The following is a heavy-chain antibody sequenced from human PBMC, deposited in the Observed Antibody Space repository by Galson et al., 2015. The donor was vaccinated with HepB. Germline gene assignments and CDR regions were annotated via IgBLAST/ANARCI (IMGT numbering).Heavy chain of an antibody. J-gene: IGHJ5*02. CDR1: GGSISDSHYY. CDR2: ILYTGST. V-gene: IGHV4-39*01. CDR3: ARRRGSSGFPQGGWFDP. D-gene: IGHD3-22*01. Sequence: SETLSLTCTVSGGSISDSHYYWGWIRQPPGKGLEWIGNILYTGSTYYNPSLKSRVTISVDTSRNQFSLKLNSVTAADTAVYYCARRRGSSGFPQGGWFDPWGQGTLVTVSS.